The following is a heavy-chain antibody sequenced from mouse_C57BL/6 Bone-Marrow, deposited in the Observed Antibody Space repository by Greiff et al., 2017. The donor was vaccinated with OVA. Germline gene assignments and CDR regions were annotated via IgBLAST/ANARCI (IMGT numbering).Heavy chain of an antibody. V-gene: IGHV5-12*01. CDR2: ISNGGGST. J-gene: IGHJ4*01. CDR1: GFTFSDYY. Sequence: EVQRVESGGGLVQPGGSLKLSCAASGFTFSDYYMYWVRQTPEKRLEWVAYISNGGGSTYYPDTVKGRFTISRDNAKNTLYLQMSRLKSEDTAMYYCARRSYYSNYGAMDYWGQGTSVTVSS. CDR3: ARRSYYSNYGAMDY. D-gene: IGHD2-5*01.